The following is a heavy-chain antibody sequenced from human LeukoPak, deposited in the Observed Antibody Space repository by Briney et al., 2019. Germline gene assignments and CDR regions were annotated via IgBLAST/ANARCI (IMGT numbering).Heavy chain of an antibody. V-gene: IGHV3-30*18. CDR3: AKDGLTGVNYYYGMDV. J-gene: IGHJ6*04. Sequence: GGSLRLSCAASGFSFSSYGIHWVRQAPGKGLEWVAVISYDESYKYYADSVKGRFTVSRDNSKNTPYLQMNSLRAEDTAVYYCAKDGLTGVNYYYGMDVWGKGTTVTVSS. D-gene: IGHD7-27*01. CDR1: GFSFSSYG. CDR2: ISYDESYK.